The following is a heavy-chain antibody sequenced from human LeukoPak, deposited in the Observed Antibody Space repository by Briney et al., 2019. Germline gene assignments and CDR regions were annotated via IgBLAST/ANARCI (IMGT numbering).Heavy chain of an antibody. V-gene: IGHV1-18*01. CDR3: ARSPSGSYDWFDP. CDR1: DYTFTNYG. Sequence: ASVKVSCKASDYTFTNYGISWVRQAPGQGLEWMGWISAYNGKTYYAQKFQGRVTVTTDTSTSTAYMDLRSLRSDDTAVYYCARSPSGSYDWFDPWGQGTLVTVSS. J-gene: IGHJ5*02. CDR2: ISAYNGKT. D-gene: IGHD1-26*01.